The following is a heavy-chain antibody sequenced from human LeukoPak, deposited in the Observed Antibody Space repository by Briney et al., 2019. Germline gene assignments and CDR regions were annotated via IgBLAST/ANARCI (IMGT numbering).Heavy chain of an antibody. CDR2: INPKTGDT. Sequence: GASVKVSCKASGYTFIGQYLYWARQTPGQGLEWMGWINPKTGDTDSAQNFQGRVTMTRDTSVNTVYMELSRLTSDDTAVHYCARGYYGMDLWGQGTTVTVSS. J-gene: IGHJ6*02. CDR3: ARGYYGMDL. V-gene: IGHV1-2*02. CDR1: GYTFIGQY.